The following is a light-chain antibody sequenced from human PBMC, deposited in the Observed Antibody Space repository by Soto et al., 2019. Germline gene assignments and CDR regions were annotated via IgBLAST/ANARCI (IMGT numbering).Light chain of an antibody. V-gene: IGLV2-8*01. CDR1: RSDIGFFNY. J-gene: IGLJ1*01. CDR2: HVT. CDR3: CSFVDGSSYV. Sequence: QSALTQPPSASGSPGQSVTISCTGSRSDIGFFNYVSWYQHHPGKVPKLIIYHVTKRPSGVPDRFSGSKSGNTASLTVSGLQAEDEADYFCCSFVDGSSYVFGTGTKVTVL.